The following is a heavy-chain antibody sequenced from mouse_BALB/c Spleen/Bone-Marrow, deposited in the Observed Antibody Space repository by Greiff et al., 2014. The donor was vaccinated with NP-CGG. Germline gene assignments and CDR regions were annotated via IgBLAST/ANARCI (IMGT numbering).Heavy chain of an antibody. CDR3: ARSSMRYGAMDY. J-gene: IGHJ4*01. D-gene: IGHD2-10*02. Sequence: EVQLQQSGGGLVKPGGSLKLSCAASGYTFSDYYIYWLSQTPEKRLEWVGTISDGGNYSYYPDSVKGRFTISTDNAKNNLYLQMRRLKADDADMYYSARSSMRYGAMDYWGQGTSVTVSS. V-gene: IGHV5-4*02. CDR2: ISDGGNYS. CDR1: GYTFSDYY.